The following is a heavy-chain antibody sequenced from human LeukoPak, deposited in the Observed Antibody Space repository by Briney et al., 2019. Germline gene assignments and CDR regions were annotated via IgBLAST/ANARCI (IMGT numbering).Heavy chain of an antibody. Sequence: SETLSLTCTVSGGSINSGDYYWSWIRQLPGKGLEWIGYIYYSGSTYYPPSLRSRVTISVDTSKNQFSLKLSSVTAADTAVYYCARVDDYWGQGTLVTVSS. J-gene: IGHJ4*02. CDR3: ARVDDY. V-gene: IGHV4-30-4*08. CDR1: GGSINSGDYY. CDR2: IYYSGST.